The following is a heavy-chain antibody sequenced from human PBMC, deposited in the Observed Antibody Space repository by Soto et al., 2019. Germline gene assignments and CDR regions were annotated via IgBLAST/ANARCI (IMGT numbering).Heavy chain of an antibody. J-gene: IGHJ5*02. CDR3: ARAGDCTSTTCFSGWLDP. D-gene: IGHD2-2*01. V-gene: IGHV1-3*04. Sequence: QVQLVQSGAEVKKPGASVMVSCKASGYTFSNYSMHWVRQAPGQRLEWMGWINTDNGKTRDSQRFQDRVTLTRDTSANTAYMELSRLTYEDTAVYYCARAGDCTSTTCFSGWLDPWGQGTLVTVSS. CDR1: GYTFSNYS. CDR2: INTDNGKT.